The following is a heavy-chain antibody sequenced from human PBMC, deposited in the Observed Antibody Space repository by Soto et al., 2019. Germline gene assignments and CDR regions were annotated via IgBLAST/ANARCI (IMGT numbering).Heavy chain of an antibody. J-gene: IGHJ4*01. Sequence: SETLSLTCTVSGGSISSYYWSWIRQPPGKGPEWIGEINHRGSANYNPSLKSRVTMSLDISKSQFSLRLTSVTAADTAVYFCARYNAASGTYYFDYWGRGALVTVSS. V-gene: IGHV4-59*12. CDR1: GGSISSYY. D-gene: IGHD6-13*01. CDR3: ARYNAASGTYYFDY. CDR2: INHRGSA.